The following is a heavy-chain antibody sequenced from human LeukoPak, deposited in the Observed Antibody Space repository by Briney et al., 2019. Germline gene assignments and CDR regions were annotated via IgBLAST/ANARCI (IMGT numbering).Heavy chain of an antibody. CDR2: INSDGTII. CDR3: ASGSSWYPFSYYFDY. CDR1: GFTFSSYW. D-gene: IGHD6-13*01. J-gene: IGHJ4*02. V-gene: IGHV3-74*01. Sequence: GGSLRLSCAASGFTFSSYWMHWVRQAPGKGLVWVSRINSDGTIIGYADSVKGRFTISRDNSKNTLYLQMNSLRAEDTAVYYCASGSSWYPFSYYFDYWGQGTLVTVSS.